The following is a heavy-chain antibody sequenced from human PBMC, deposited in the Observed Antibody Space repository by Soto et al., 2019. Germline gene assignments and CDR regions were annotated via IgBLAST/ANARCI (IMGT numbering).Heavy chain of an antibody. CDR1: GGSISSYY. J-gene: IGHJ4*02. V-gene: IGHV4-59*01. Sequence: PSETLSLTCTVSGGSISSYYWSWIRQPPGKGLEWIGYIYYSGSTNYNPSLKSRVTISVDTSKNQFSLKLSSVTAADTAVYYCARFPRGYSYGHFDYWGQGTPVTISS. CDR3: ARFPRGYSYGHFDY. D-gene: IGHD5-18*01. CDR2: IYYSGST.